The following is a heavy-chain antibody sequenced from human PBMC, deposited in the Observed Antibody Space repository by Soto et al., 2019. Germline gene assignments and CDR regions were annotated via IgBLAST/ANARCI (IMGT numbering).Heavy chain of an antibody. Sequence: GGSRRLSCAASGVALSSYWVHWVRQGRGKGLVWVSRRNSDGSSTSYADSVKGRFTISRDTAKNTLYLQMNSLSAEDTAVYYCARGRGSYFDFDYWGQGT. CDR2: RNSDGSST. CDR1: GVALSSYW. CDR3: ARGRGSYFDFDY. D-gene: IGHD1-26*01. J-gene: IGHJ4*02. V-gene: IGHV3-74*01.